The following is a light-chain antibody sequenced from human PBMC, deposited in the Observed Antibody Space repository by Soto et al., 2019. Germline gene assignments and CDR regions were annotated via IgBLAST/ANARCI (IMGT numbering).Light chain of an antibody. Sequence: ALTQPASGSWAPGQSITISCTGTNNLVSWYQQHPGKAPKFVLYEGTKRPSGVSNRFSGSNSGSTASLTISGLQAEDEAHYFCCAYVGARSYVFGPGTKVTVL. V-gene: IGLV2-23*01. CDR3: CAYVGARSYV. CDR2: EGT. CDR1: NNL. J-gene: IGLJ1*01.